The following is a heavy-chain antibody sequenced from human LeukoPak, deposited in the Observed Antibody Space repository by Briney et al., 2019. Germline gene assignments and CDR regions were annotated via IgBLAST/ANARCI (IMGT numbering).Heavy chain of an antibody. D-gene: IGHD1-1*01. Sequence: GESLKISCKGSGYSFTSYWIGWVRQMPAKGRGSMDIYYPGDSYTRYSPSFQGNVTISADKSNTTAYLQWSSLKASDTAMYYCARPGTTDLDIWGQGTMVTVSS. CDR1: GYSFTSYW. CDR3: ARPGTTDLDI. CDR2: YYPGDSYT. V-gene: IGHV5-51*01. J-gene: IGHJ3*02.